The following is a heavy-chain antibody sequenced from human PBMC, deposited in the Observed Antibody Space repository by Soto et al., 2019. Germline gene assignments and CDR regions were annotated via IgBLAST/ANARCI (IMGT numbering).Heavy chain of an antibody. CDR3: ASPLLVRGVIEWFDP. CDR2: ISYTGTT. Sequence: GSLRLSCAGSGFTFSSYAMHWVRQAPGKGLEWIGTISYTGTTYYNPSLRSRVTISEDTSKKQFSLRLNSVTAADTAVYYCASPLLVRGVIEWFDPWGQGTLVTVSS. J-gene: IGHJ5*02. V-gene: IGHV4-59*04. CDR1: GFTFSSYAMH. D-gene: IGHD3-10*01.